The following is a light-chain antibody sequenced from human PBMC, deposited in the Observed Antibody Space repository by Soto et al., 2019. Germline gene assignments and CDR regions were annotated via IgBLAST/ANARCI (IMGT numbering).Light chain of an antibody. V-gene: IGLV2-11*01. CDR3: CSYGGTFYV. CDR1: SSDVDDYNY. Sequence: LTQPRSVSGSPGQSVTISCTGTSSDVDDYNYVSWFQQHPGKAPKLMIYDVSERPSGVPDRFSGSKSGNTASLTISGLQAEDEADYYCCSYGGTFYVFGTGTKVTVL. J-gene: IGLJ1*01. CDR2: DVS.